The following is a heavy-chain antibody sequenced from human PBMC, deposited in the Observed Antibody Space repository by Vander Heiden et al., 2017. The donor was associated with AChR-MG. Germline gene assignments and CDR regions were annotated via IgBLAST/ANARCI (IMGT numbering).Heavy chain of an antibody. Sequence: QVQLVESGGGVVNPGRSLRLPCAASGPTLSTYARHWGRQAPGKGLEWVAVISYDGSNKYYADSVKGRVTISRDNSKNTLYLQMNSLRAEDTAVYYCARDADILTGYPISKGMDVWGQGTTVTVSS. CDR2: ISYDGSNK. CDR1: GPTLSTYA. V-gene: IGHV3-30-3*01. CDR3: ARDADILTGYPISKGMDV. J-gene: IGHJ6*02. D-gene: IGHD3-9*01.